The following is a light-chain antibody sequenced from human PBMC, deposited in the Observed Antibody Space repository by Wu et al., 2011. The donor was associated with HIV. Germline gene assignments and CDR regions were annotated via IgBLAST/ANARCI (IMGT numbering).Light chain of an antibody. CDR2: GSS. J-gene: IGKJ2*01. CDR3: QRYGSSSYT. CDR1: QSVSSSY. Sequence: EIVLTQSPATLSLSPGERATLSCRASQSVSSSYLAWYQQKPGQAPRLLIYGSSIRATGVPDRFSGSGSGTDFSLTISRLEPEDFAVYYCQRYGSSSYTFGQGTKLETK. V-gene: IGKV3-20*01.